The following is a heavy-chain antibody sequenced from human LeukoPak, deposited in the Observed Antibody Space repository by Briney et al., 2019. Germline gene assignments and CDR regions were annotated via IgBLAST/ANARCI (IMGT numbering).Heavy chain of an antibody. Sequence: SETLSLTCAVYGGSFSGYYWSWIRQPPGKGLEWIGEINHSGSTNYNPSLKSRVTISVDTSKNQFSLKLSSVTAADTAVYYCARRPRLGYCSSTSCRRGYYYYYMDVWGKGTTVTVSS. CDR2: INHSGST. J-gene: IGHJ6*03. V-gene: IGHV4-34*01. CDR3: ARRPRLGYCSSTSCRRGYYYYYMDV. CDR1: GGSFSGYY. D-gene: IGHD2-2*01.